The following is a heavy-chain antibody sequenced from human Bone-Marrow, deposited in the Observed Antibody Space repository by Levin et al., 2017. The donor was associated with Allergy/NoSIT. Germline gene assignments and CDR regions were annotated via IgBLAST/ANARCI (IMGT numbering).Heavy chain of an antibody. V-gene: IGHV5-51*01. CDR2: IYPDDSDT. D-gene: IGHD6-13*01. J-gene: IGHJ3*01. Sequence: AASVKVSCKDSGDIFSNYWVAWVRQMPGKGLEWMGSIYPDDSDTRYSPSFQGQVTISVDKSISTAYLQWNSLKASDTAMYYCARQAAGPDAFDVWGQGTMVTVSS. CDR3: ARQAAGPDAFDV. CDR1: GDIFSNYW.